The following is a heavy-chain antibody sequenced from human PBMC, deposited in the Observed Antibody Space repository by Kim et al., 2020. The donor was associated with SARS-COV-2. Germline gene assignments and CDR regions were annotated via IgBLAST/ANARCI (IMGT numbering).Heavy chain of an antibody. D-gene: IGHD6-19*01. Sequence: NDGQKFQGRVTITADESTSTAYMELSSLRSEETAMYYCAGASVGAVAADYWGQGTLVTVSS. J-gene: IGHJ4*02. CDR3: AGASVGAVAADY. V-gene: IGHV1-69*01.